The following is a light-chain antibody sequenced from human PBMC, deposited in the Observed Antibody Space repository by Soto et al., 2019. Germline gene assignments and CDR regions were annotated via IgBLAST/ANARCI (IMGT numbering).Light chain of an antibody. CDR3: QQNYNTPPFT. J-gene: IGKJ2*01. CDR2: AAS. CDR1: ETISTD. Sequence: DIPLTQSPSSLSASVGDRVTITCRASETISTDLNWYQQKPGKAPKVLIYAASSLQSGVPSRFSGSGAGTYFTLTISSLQPEDLAVYYCQQNYNTPPFTFGQGTKLEI. V-gene: IGKV1-39*01.